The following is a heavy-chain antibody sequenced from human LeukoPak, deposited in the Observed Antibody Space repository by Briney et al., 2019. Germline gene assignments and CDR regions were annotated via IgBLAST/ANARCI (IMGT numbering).Heavy chain of an antibody. CDR3: AKDVSELYYFDY. Sequence: GGSLRLSCAASGFTFSSYVMSWVRQAPGKGLEWVSAISGSGGSTYYADSVKGRFTISRDNSKNTLYLQMNSLRAEDTAVYYCAKDVSELYYFDYWGQGTLVTVSS. CDR1: GFTFSSYV. V-gene: IGHV3-23*01. CDR2: ISGSGGST. D-gene: IGHD1-26*01. J-gene: IGHJ4*02.